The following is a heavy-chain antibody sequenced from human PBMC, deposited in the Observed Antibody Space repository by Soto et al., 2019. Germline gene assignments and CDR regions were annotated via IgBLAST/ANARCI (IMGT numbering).Heavy chain of an antibody. D-gene: IGHD2-2*01. CDR3: ARSILNHQLLAKFDY. CDR1: GCSISSYY. J-gene: IGHJ4*02. Sequence: SETLSLTCTVSGCSISSYYWSWIRQPPWKGLECIGYIYYSGSSNYNPSLKIQVTISVDTSKIQFSLKLSSVSAADMVVYYCARSILNHQLLAKFDYWGQGTLVTVSS. V-gene: IGHV4-59*01. CDR2: IYYSGSS.